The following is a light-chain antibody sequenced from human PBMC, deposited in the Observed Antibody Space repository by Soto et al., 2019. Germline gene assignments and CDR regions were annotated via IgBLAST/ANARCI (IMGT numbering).Light chain of an antibody. CDR1: SSNIGSNT. Sequence: QSVLTQPPSASGTPGQRVTISCSGSSSNIGSNTVNWYQQLPGTAPKLLIYSNNQRPSGVPDRFSGSKSGTLASLAISGLQFGDEADYYCAAWDDSLNGVVFGGGTQLTVL. CDR2: SNN. CDR3: AAWDDSLNGVV. V-gene: IGLV1-44*01. J-gene: IGLJ2*01.